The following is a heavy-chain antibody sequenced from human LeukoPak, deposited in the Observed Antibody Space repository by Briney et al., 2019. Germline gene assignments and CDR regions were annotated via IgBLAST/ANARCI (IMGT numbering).Heavy chain of an antibody. Sequence: SQTLSLTCTVSGGSISSGSDYWSWIRQPAGKGLEWIGHIYTSGSTNYNPSLKSRVTISVDTSENQLFLKLSSVTAADTAVYYCARSYYGSGSYQGYWGQGTLVTVSS. D-gene: IGHD3-10*01. J-gene: IGHJ4*02. CDR2: IYTSGST. CDR1: GGSISSGSDY. V-gene: IGHV4-61*09. CDR3: ARSYYGSGSYQGY.